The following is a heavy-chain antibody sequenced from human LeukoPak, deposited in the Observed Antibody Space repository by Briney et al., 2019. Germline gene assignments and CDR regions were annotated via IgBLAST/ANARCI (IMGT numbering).Heavy chain of an antibody. CDR2: ISASGGST. D-gene: IGHD6-19*01. J-gene: IGHJ4*02. V-gene: IGHV3-23*01. Sequence: GGSLRLSCAASGFTLSSYAMSWVRQAPGKGLEWVSSISASGGSTNYADSVKGRFTISRDNAKNSLFLQMNSLRAEDTALYYCARDIKGGSGANGGYWGQGTLVTVSS. CDR3: ARDIKGGSGANGGY. CDR1: GFTLSSYA.